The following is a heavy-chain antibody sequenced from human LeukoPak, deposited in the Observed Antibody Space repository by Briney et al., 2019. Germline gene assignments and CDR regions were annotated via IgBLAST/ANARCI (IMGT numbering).Heavy chain of an antibody. CDR3: ATTLGSGWKFDY. V-gene: IGHV3-30*03. Sequence: PGRSLRLSCAASGFTFRSYGMHWVRQAPGKGLEWVAVISYDESYKYYADSVKGRFTISRDSSKNTLYLQMNSLRAEDTAVYYCATTLGSGWKFDYWGQGTLVTVSS. J-gene: IGHJ4*02. CDR2: ISYDESYK. CDR1: GFTFRSYG. D-gene: IGHD6-19*01.